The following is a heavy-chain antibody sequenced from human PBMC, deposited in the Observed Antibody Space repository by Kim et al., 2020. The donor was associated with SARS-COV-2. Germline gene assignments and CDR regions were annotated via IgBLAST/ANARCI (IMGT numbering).Heavy chain of an antibody. D-gene: IGHD5-18*01. J-gene: IGHJ4*02. CDR3: ASSGYSYGYYYFDY. CDR1: GFTVSSNY. V-gene: IGHV3-53*01. CDR2: IYSGGST. Sequence: GGSLRLSCAASGFTVSSNYMSWVRQAPGKGLEWVSVIYSGGSTYYADSVKGRFTISRDNSKNTLYLQMNSLRAEDTAVYYCASSGYSYGYYYFDYWGQGTLVTVSS.